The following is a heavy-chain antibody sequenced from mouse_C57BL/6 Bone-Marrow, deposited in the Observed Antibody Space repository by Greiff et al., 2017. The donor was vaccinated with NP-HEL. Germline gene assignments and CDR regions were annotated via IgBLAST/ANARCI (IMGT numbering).Heavy chain of an antibody. CDR1: GYTFTSYG. V-gene: IGHV1-81*01. D-gene: IGHD1-1*01. CDR3: ARRGEAYYYGSSFYAMDY. Sequence: VQLQQSGAELARPGASVKLSCKASGYTFTSYGISWVKQRTGQGLEWIGEIYPRSGNTYYNEKFKGKATLTADKSSSTAYMELRSLTSEDSAVYFCARRGEAYYYGSSFYAMDYWGQGTSVTVSS. CDR2: IYPRSGNT. J-gene: IGHJ4*01.